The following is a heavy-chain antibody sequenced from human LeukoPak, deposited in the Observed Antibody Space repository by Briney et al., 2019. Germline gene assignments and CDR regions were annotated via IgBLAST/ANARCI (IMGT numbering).Heavy chain of an antibody. J-gene: IGHJ4*02. V-gene: IGHV3-20*04. CDR1: GFTIDDYG. Sequence: GGSLRLSCAASGFTIDDYGMSWVRQAPGKGREWVSGINWNGGSTGYADSVKGRFTISRDNAKNSLYLQMNSLRAEDTALYYCARAYDFWSGYRPDYWGQGTLVTVSS. D-gene: IGHD3-3*01. CDR2: INWNGGST. CDR3: ARAYDFWSGYRPDY.